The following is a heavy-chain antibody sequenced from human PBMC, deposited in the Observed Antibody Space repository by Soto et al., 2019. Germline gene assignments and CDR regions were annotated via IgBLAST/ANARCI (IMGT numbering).Heavy chain of an antibody. V-gene: IGHV1-3*01. CDR3: ARGEGIAAAGMYDY. CDR1: GYTFTSYA. Sequence: QVQLVQSGAEVKKPGASVKVSCKASGYTFTSYAMHWVRQAPGQRLEWMGWINAGNGNTKYSQKFQGRVTITRDTSASTAYMELSSLRSEDTAVYYCARGEGIAAAGMYDYWGQGTLVTVSS. D-gene: IGHD6-13*01. CDR2: INAGNGNT. J-gene: IGHJ4*02.